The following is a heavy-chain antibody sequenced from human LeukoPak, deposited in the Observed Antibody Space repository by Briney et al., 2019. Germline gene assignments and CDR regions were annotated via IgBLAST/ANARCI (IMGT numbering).Heavy chain of an antibody. CDR3: ARDGGTSRINDY. CDR1: GFTFSSYS. V-gene: IGHV3-21*01. J-gene: IGHJ4*02. CDR2: ISSSSSYI. Sequence: GGSLRLSCAASGFTFSSYSMNWVRQAPGKGLEWVSSISSSSSYIYYADSVKGRFTISRDNAKNSLYLQMNSLRAEDTAVYYCARDGGTSRINDYWGQGTLVTVSS. D-gene: IGHD2-15*01.